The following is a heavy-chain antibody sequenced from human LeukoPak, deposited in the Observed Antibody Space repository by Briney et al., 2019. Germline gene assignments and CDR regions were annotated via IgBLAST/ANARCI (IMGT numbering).Heavy chain of an antibody. CDR1: GFTFSSYG. J-gene: IGHJ4*02. V-gene: IGHV3-30*02. D-gene: IGHD3-9*01. CDR3: AKDRYYDILTGYYSDY. Sequence: GGSLRLSCAASGFTFSSYGMHWVRQAPGEGLEWVAFIRYDGSNKYYADSVKGRFTMSRDNSKNTLYLQMNSLRAEDTAVYYCAKDRYYDILTGYYSDYWGQGTLVTVSS. CDR2: IRYDGSNK.